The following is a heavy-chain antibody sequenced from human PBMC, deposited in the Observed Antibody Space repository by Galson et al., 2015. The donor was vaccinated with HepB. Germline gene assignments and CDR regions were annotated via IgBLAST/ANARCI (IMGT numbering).Heavy chain of an antibody. D-gene: IGHD1-26*01. CDR2: IWYDGSNQ. J-gene: IGHJ4*02. Sequence: SLRLSCAASKFTYRSYGMHWVRQAPGKGLEWVALIWYDGSNQIYADSVKGRFNISRDNSRNMLYLKMNSLRADDTAVYYFARDQGWGRSYYFDYWGQGTLVTVSS. CDR1: KFTYRSYG. V-gene: IGHV3-33*01. CDR3: ARDQGWGRSYYFDY.